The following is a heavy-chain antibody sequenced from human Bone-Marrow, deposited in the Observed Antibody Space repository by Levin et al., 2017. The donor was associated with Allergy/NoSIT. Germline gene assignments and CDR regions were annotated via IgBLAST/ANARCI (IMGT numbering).Heavy chain of an antibody. CDR3: AKEVEVLKPRYYAMEV. Sequence: GGSLRLSCAASGFTFNTYGMHWVRQAPGKGLEWVAVISHDGSKNYYGDSVKGRFTISRDNSKSTLYLQMNNLRIEDTAVFYCAKEVEVLKPRYYAMEVWGPGTTVTVSS. CDR2: ISHDGSKN. J-gene: IGHJ6*02. CDR1: GFTFNTYG. D-gene: IGHD2-15*01. V-gene: IGHV3-30*18.